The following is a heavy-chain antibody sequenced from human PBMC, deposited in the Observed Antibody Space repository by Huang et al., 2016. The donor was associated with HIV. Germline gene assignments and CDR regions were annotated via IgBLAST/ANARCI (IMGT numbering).Heavy chain of an antibody. CDR1: GGSISSSSYY. D-gene: IGHD6-13*01. Sequence: QLQLQESGPGLVKPSETLSLTCTVSGGSISSSSYYWGWIRQPPGKGLEWIGSIYHSGTTYYNPSRKSRATISVDTSRTQFSLKLISVTAADTAVYYCAAHGRIVGIPAAPLRFDPWGQGTLVTVSS. J-gene: IGHJ5*02. V-gene: IGHV4-39*01. CDR3: AAHGRIVGIPAAPLRFDP. CDR2: IYHSGTT.